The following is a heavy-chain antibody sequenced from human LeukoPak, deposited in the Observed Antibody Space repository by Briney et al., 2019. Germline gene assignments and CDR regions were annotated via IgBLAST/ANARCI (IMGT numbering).Heavy chain of an antibody. J-gene: IGHJ6*03. D-gene: IGHD2-2*01. Sequence: SSQTLSLTCTVSGGSISSGDYYWSWIRQPPGKGLEWIGYIYYSGSTCYNPSLKSRVTISVDTSKNQFSLKLSSVTAADTAVYYCARAPEYQLLSGDYYMDVWGKGTTVTVSS. V-gene: IGHV4-30-4*08. CDR2: IYYSGST. CDR3: ARAPEYQLLSGDYYMDV. CDR1: GGSISSGDYY.